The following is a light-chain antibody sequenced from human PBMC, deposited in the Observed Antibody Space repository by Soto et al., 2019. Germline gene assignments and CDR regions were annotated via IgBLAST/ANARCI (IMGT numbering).Light chain of an antibody. J-gene: IGKJ1*01. CDR3: QQYGDSPWT. V-gene: IGKV3-20*01. CDR1: QSVSRDS. Sequence: EIVLAQSPGTLSLSPGERATPSRTVTQSVSRDSLAWYQHKPGQAPRLLIYGASHRATGIPERFSGSGSGTAFTLTISRLEPEDFAVFYCQQYGDSPWTFGQGTKVDIK. CDR2: GAS.